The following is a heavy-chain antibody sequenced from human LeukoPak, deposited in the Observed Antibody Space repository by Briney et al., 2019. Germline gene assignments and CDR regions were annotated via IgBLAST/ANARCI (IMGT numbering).Heavy chain of an antibody. Sequence: SQTLSLTCTVSGGSISSGSYYWSWIRQPAGKGLEWIGYIYYSGSTYYNPSLKSRVTISVDTSKNQFSLKLSSVTAADTAVYYCARDRIEGGGVIDYWGQGTLVTVSS. J-gene: IGHJ4*02. CDR1: GGSISSGSYY. V-gene: IGHV4-31*03. CDR3: ARDRIEGGGVIDY. D-gene: IGHD3-16*01. CDR2: IYYSGST.